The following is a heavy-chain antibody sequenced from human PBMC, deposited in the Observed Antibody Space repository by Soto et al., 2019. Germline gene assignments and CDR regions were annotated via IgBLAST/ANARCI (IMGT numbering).Heavy chain of an antibody. Sequence: QVQLVQSVAEVKKPGASVKVSCKASGYTFTSYDINWVRQATGQGLEWMGWMNPNSGNTGYAQKFQGRVTMTRNTSISTAYMELSSLRSEDTAVYYCARAEYYDFWSGYYYFDYWGQGTLVTVSS. J-gene: IGHJ4*02. CDR3: ARAEYYDFWSGYYYFDY. CDR1: GYTFTSYD. CDR2: MNPNSGNT. V-gene: IGHV1-8*01. D-gene: IGHD3-3*01.